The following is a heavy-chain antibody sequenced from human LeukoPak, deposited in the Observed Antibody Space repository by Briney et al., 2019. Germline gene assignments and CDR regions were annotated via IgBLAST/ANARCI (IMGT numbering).Heavy chain of an antibody. CDR1: GYTFTSYY. Sequence: ASVKVSCKASGYTFTSYYMHWVRQAPGQGLEWMGIINPSGGSTSYAQKFQGRVTMTRDTSTSTVYMELSSLRSEDTAVYYCARAGDAAAAGNWFDPWGQGTLVTVSS. D-gene: IGHD6-13*01. V-gene: IGHV1-46*01. CDR2: INPSGGST. J-gene: IGHJ5*02. CDR3: ARAGDAAAAGNWFDP.